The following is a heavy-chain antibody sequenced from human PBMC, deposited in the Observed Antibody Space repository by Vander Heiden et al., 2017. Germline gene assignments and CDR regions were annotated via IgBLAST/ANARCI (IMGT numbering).Heavy chain of an antibody. CDR1: GFSISTTGVG. CDR3: AGTKNAASAYYGMEV. CDR2: IYWDDDK. J-gene: IGHJ6*02. V-gene: IGHV2-5*02. Sequence: QITLKESGPTLVKPTETLTLTSTLSGFSISTTGVGVGLIRQPPGKALEWLAVIYWDDDKRYSASLRSRLTITKDIYRNQVVLTVANMDPVDTGTYFCAGTKNAASAYYGMEVWGQGTTVTVSS. D-gene: IGHD2-21*01.